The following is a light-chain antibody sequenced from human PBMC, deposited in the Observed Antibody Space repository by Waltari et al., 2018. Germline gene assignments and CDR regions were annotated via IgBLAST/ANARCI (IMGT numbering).Light chain of an antibody. CDR2: QDS. V-gene: IGLV3-1*01. J-gene: IGLJ2*01. Sequence: SYELTQPPAVSVSPGQTASTNCSGDHSGDQYACWYQQKPGQSPVLVIYQDSKRPSGIPERFSGSNSGNTATLTISGTQAMDEADYYCQAWDSSTAVFGGGTKLTVL. CDR3: QAWDSSTAV. CDR1: HSGDQY.